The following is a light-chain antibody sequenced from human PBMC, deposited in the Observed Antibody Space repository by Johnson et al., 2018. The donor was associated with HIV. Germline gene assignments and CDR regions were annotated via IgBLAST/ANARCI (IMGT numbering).Light chain of an antibody. CDR1: SSNIGNNY. CDR2: ENT. V-gene: IGLV1-51*02. CDR3: GTWDSSLSAGGV. J-gene: IGLJ1*01. Sequence: QSVLTQPPSVSAAPGQKVTISCSGSSSNIGNNYVSWYQQLPGTAPKLLIYENTERPSGIPDRFSGSKSGTSATLGITGLQTGDEADYYCGTWDSSLSAGGVFGTGTKAPVL.